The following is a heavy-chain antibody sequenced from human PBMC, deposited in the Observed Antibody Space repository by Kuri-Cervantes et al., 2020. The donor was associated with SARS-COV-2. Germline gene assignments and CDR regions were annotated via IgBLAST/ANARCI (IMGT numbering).Heavy chain of an antibody. CDR3: ARAGSYLDAFDI. CDR2: TYYSGST. V-gene: IGHV4-30-4*08. J-gene: IGHJ3*02. Sequence: LRLSCTVSGGSISSGDYYWSWIRQPPGKGLEWIGYTYYSGSTYYNPSLKSRVTISVDTSKNQFSLKLSSVTAADTAVYYCARAGSYLDAFDIWGQGTMVTVSS. D-gene: IGHD1-26*01. CDR1: GGSISSGDYY.